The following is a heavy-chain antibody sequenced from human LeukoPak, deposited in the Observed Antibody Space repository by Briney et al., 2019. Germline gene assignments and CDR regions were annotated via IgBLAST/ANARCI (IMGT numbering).Heavy chain of an antibody. Sequence: RASVKVSCKASGGTFSSYAISWVRQAPGQGLEWMGRIIPILGIANYAQKFQGRVTITADKSTSTAYMELSSLRSEDTAVYYCARPAVAGNSYYFDYWGQGTLVTVSS. J-gene: IGHJ4*02. V-gene: IGHV1-69*04. D-gene: IGHD6-19*01. CDR2: IIPILGIA. CDR3: ARPAVAGNSYYFDY. CDR1: GGTFSSYA.